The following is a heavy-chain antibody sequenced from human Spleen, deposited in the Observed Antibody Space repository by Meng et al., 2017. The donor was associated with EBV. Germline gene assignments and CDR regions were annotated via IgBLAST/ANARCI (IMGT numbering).Heavy chain of an antibody. Sequence: HLVQSLSDYDSPWTSVKSPCHASGYICTTHPIHWVRQAPCKGPKCIAWINSDPGPPTHAQGITGRFLFSLDTSLSTAYLQLSSTQSDDTAVYYFAKSGPKSYGTFDPWGQGTLVTVSS. CDR3: AKSGPKSYGTFDP. D-gene: IGHD1-14*01. V-gene: IGHV7-4-1*02. CDR1: GYICTTHP. J-gene: IGHJ5*02. CDR2: INSDPGPP.